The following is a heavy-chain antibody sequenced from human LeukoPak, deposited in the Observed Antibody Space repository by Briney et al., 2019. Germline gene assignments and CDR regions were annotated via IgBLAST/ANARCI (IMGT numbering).Heavy chain of an antibody. CDR2: MNPKSGNA. V-gene: IGHV1-8*01. CDR3: ARVLRYYYEMDV. CDR1: GYSFTSYD. J-gene: IGHJ6*02. Sequence: GASVKVSCKASGYSFTSYDINWVRQATGQGLEWMGWMNPKSGNAGFARKFQGRVTMTRNNSINTAYMELSSLTSEDTAVYYCARVLRYYYEMDVWGQGTTVTVSS.